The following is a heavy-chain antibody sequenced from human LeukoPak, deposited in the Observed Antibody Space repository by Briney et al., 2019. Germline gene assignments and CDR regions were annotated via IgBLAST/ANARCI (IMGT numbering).Heavy chain of an antibody. CDR3: ARQTDYVWGSYRRRLYYFDY. Sequence: SETLSLTCAVYGVSFSGYYWTWIRQPPGKGLEWIGEINHSGNINYNPSLKSRVTISVDTSKNQFSLRLRSVTAADTALYYCARQTDYVWGSYRRRLYYFDYWGQGTLVTVSS. CDR2: INHSGNI. CDR1: GVSFSGYY. J-gene: IGHJ4*02. V-gene: IGHV4-34*01. D-gene: IGHD3-16*02.